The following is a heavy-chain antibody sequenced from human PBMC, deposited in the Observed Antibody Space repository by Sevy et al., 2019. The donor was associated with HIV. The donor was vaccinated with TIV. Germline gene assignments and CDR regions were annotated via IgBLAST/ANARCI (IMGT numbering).Heavy chain of an antibody. CDR2: LSFGCGEI. J-gene: IGHJ4*02. D-gene: IGHD2-8*01. CDR1: GFTFSKYS. V-gene: IGHV3-23*01. CDR3: AREGCTKPHDY. Sequence: GGSLRLSCAASGFTFSKYSMSWVRQPPGKGLEWVSTLSFGCGEINYADSVKGRFTISRDNSKSSVYLQMTTLRPEDTAVYYCAREGCTKPHDYWGQGTLVTVSS.